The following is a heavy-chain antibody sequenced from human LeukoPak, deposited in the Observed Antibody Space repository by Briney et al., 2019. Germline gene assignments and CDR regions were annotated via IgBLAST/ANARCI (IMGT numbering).Heavy chain of an antibody. D-gene: IGHD2-2*01. Sequence: KPSETLSLTCTVSGGSISSSSYYWGWIRQPPGKGLEWIGEINHSGSTNYNPSLKSRVTISVDTSKNQFSLKLSSVTAADTAVYYCARGSIVVVPAAEDHYYYGMDVWGQGTTVTVSS. CDR1: GGSISSSSYY. V-gene: IGHV4-39*07. J-gene: IGHJ6*02. CDR2: INHSGST. CDR3: ARGSIVVVPAAEDHYYYGMDV.